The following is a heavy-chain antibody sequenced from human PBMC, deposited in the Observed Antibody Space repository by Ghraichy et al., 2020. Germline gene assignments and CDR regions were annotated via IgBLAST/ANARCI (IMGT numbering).Heavy chain of an antibody. Sequence: SETLSLTCSVSGDSITNYYWSWIRQSPGRGLEWIGYIYYSGSTNYNPSLKSRVSISVDTSKNQVSLKLSSVTAADTAVYYCAIGGGSSTGTWFDPWGQGTLVTVSS. CDR1: GDSITNYY. D-gene: IGHD6-13*01. CDR3: AIGGGSSTGTWFDP. CDR2: IYYSGST. J-gene: IGHJ5*02. V-gene: IGHV4-59*01.